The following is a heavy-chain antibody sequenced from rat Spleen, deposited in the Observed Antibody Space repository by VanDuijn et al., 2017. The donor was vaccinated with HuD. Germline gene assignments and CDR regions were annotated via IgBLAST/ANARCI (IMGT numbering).Heavy chain of an antibody. Sequence: QVHLKEAGPGLVQSSQTLSLTCTVSGFSLTDYTISWVRQPPGKGLERIAAISSGGNTFYNSVLKSRLSISRDTAKSQVFLKMNSLQTEDTAMYFCASHTTEGAPLDYWGQGVMVTVSS. CDR1: GFSLTDYT. D-gene: IGHD1-11*01. CDR2: ISSGGNT. CDR3: ASHTTEGAPLDY. V-gene: IGHV2-6*01. J-gene: IGHJ2*01.